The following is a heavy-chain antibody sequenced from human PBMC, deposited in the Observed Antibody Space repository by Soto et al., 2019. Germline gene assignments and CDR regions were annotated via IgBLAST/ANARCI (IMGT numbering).Heavy chain of an antibody. CDR2: IKSKTDGGTT. CDR1: GFTFSNAW. D-gene: IGHD4-17*01. Sequence: EVQLVESGGGLVKPGGSLRLSCAASGFTFSNAWMSWVRQAPGKGLEWVGRIKSKTDGGTTDYAAPVKGRFTISRDDSKNTLYLQMNSLKTEDTAVYYCTTDYGKGAGAFDIWGQGTMVTVSS. CDR3: TTDYGKGAGAFDI. V-gene: IGHV3-15*01. J-gene: IGHJ3*02.